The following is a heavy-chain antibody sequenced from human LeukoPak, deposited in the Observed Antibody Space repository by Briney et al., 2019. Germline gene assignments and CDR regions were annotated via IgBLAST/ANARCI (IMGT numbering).Heavy chain of an antibody. D-gene: IGHD3-10*01. V-gene: IGHV3-9*01. CDR2: ICWNSGSI. J-gene: IGHJ4*02. CDR3: AKGPDTYYYGSGSTLGPYYFDY. Sequence: GRSLRLSCAASGFTFDDYAMHWVRQAPGKGLEWVSGICWNSGSIGYADSVKGRFTISRDNAKNSLYLQMNSLRAEDTALYYCAKGPDTYYYGSGSTLGPYYFDYWGQGTLVTVSS. CDR1: GFTFDDYA.